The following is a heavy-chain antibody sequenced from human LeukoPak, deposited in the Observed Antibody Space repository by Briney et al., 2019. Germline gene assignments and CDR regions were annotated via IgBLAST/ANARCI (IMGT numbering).Heavy chain of an antibody. CDR1: GFTFSDYG. D-gene: IGHD6-13*01. CDR3: AKDGTSSWFGEAT. CDR2: ISTDGSHK. J-gene: IGHJ5*02. V-gene: IGHV3-30*18. Sequence: GGSLRLSCAASGFTFSDYGMQWVRQAPGKGLKWVALISTDGSHKDYADSVKGRFTLSRDNSKNTLYLQMNSLRVEDTAVYYCAKDGTSSWFGEATWGQGTLVTVSS.